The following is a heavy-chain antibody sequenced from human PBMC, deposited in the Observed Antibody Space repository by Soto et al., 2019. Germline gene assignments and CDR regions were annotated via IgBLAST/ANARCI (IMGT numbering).Heavy chain of an antibody. CDR3: AGDQGPNYMAV. CDR2: ISGRDGNI. V-gene: IGHV3-11*01. Sequence: PRGSLRLSCAASGFTFSDSFMSWSRQTPGKGLEWLSYISGRDGNIYYADSVRGRFTISRDNAKNSVYLQMNSLRAEDTAVYYCAGDQGPNYMAVWGKGTTVTVS. CDR1: GFTFSDSF. J-gene: IGHJ6*03.